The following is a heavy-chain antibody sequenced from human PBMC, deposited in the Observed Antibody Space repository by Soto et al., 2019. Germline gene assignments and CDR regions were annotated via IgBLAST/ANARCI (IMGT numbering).Heavy chain of an antibody. CDR2: INPNSGST. Sequence: QVQLVQSGAEVKKPGASVKVSCKASGYTFTGYYIHWVRQAPGQGLEWMGWINPNSGSTNYAQKFQGRVTMTKDTSITTTYTDLSRLRSDDTAVYYCARYCSSVSCYDEIWGQGTMITVSS. D-gene: IGHD2-15*01. CDR3: ARYCSSVSCYDEI. V-gene: IGHV1-2*02. J-gene: IGHJ3*02. CDR1: GYTFTGYY.